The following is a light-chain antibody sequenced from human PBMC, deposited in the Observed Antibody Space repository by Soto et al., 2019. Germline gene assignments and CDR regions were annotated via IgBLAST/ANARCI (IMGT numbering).Light chain of an antibody. V-gene: IGLV2-14*01. J-gene: IGLJ1*01. CDR3: SSYTDSNALEIV. Sequence: QSVLTQPASVSGSPGQSITISCTGTSSDIGGYNYVSWYQQYPGKAPKLLIYEVTHRPSGVSDRFSGSKSDNTASLTISGLQTEEEADYFCSSYTDSNALEIVFGTGTKVTVL. CDR2: EVT. CDR1: SSDIGGYNY.